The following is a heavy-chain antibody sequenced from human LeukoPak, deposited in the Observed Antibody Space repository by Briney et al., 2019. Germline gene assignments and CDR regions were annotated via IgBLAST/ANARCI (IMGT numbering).Heavy chain of an antibody. Sequence: SKTLSLTCTVSGDSISSGAYYWSWIRQHPGKGLEWIGYIFHSGSTFYNPSLNSRVFISVDTSKNQFSLKLISVTAADTAVYFCARDRGDGMDVWGQGTTVTVSS. CDR1: GDSISSGAYY. V-gene: IGHV4-31*03. CDR3: ARDRGDGMDV. J-gene: IGHJ6*02. CDR2: IFHSGST.